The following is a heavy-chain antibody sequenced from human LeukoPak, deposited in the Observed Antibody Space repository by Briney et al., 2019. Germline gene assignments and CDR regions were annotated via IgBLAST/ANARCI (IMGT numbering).Heavy chain of an antibody. D-gene: IGHD3/OR15-3a*01. Sequence: SETLSLTCVVSGGSLHRSFWTWVRQPPGKGLEWIGRIYSSGTTDYIPSLKSRLTISIDTSKNQFSLRLASVTAADTAVYYCGRRPAVDGPIDNWGQGILVAVSS. V-gene: IGHV4-59*01. CDR2: IYSSGTT. CDR1: GGSLHRSF. J-gene: IGHJ4*02. CDR3: GRRPAVDGPIDN.